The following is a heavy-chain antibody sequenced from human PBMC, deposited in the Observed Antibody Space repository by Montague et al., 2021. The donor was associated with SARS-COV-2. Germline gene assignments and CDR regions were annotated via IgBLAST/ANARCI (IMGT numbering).Heavy chain of an antibody. Sequence: SDTLSLTCTVSGGSINDHYRSWIRQSAGKGLEWIGYISSNGKTNXNPSLKSRVTLSADASRNEFSLKLDSVTAADTAVYFCARRGYYDSAGYHWHLDLWGRGMLVTVSS. D-gene: IGHD3-22*01. CDR1: GGSINDHY. CDR3: ARRGYYDSAGYHWHLDL. V-gene: IGHV4-4*09. CDR2: ISSNGKT. J-gene: IGHJ2*01.